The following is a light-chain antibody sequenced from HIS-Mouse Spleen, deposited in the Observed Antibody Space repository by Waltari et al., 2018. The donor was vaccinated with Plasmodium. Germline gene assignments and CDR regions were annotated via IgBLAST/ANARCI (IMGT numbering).Light chain of an antibody. CDR2: EDS. J-gene: IGLJ3*02. V-gene: IGLV3-10*01. Sequence: SSELAQPPTVSVSPGQTARLDRTGHALPRKYADWYQQKSGQAPVLVIYEDSKRPSGIPERFSGSSSGTMATLTISGAQVEDEADYYCYSTDSSGNHRVFGGGTKLTVL. CDR3: YSTDSSGNHRV. CDR1: ALPRKY.